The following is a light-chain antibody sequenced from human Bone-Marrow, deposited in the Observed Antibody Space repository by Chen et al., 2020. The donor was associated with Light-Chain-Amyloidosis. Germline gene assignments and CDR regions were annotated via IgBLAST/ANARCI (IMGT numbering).Light chain of an antibody. CDR3: QQYGTSPLT. Sequence: EIVLPQSPGTLSLSPGEGANHSCRASQTISSNYLTWYQQKFGQAPRLLIYGSSSRATGIPDRFTGRGSGTDFTLTLNRLEPEDFAMYYWQQYGTSPLTFGGGTKVEIK. V-gene: IGKV3-20*01. J-gene: IGKJ4*01. CDR1: QTISSNY. CDR2: GSS.